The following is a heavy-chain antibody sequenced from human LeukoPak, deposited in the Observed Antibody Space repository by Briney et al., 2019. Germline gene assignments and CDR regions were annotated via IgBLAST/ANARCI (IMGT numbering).Heavy chain of an antibody. V-gene: IGHV3-23*01. Sequence: GGSLRLSCEASGFTFSNYAMSWVRQAPGKGLEWVSHITSSGGTTYYADSVKGRFTISRDNSKNTLYLQMNSLRAEDTAVYYCAKTFLTAYYFDSWGQGTLVTVSS. CDR1: GFTFSNYA. CDR3: AKTFLTAYYFDS. J-gene: IGHJ4*02. CDR2: ITSSGGTT. D-gene: IGHD3-9*01.